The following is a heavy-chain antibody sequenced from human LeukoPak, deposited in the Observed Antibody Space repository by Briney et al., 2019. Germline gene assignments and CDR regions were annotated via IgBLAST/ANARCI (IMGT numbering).Heavy chain of an antibody. CDR3: TRSMIMVDPFDY. D-gene: IGHD3-22*01. J-gene: IGHJ4*02. CDR1: GFIFSRYW. Sequence: GGSLRLSCAASGFIFSRYWIHWVRQAPGKGLVRVAGINSDGSNIRYADSVKGRFTISRDNAKNTMYLDMNSLRAGDTAVYYCTRSMIMVDPFDYWGQGTLVTVSS. V-gene: IGHV3-74*01. CDR2: INSDGSNI.